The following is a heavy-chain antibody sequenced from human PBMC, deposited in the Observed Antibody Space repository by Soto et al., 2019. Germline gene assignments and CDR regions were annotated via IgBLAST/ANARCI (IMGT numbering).Heavy chain of an antibody. J-gene: IGHJ4*02. Sequence: SAKVSCKDPGGTFSSYGTSWARQAPGQGLEWMGGIIPMFGTAAHTQDFQGRLTITADESTSTAYMELSSLRSEDTAVYFCARSVGVTTLSYLDYWGQGTLVTVS. CDR1: GGTFSSYG. CDR3: ARSVGVTTLSYLDY. D-gene: IGHD1-26*01. CDR2: IIPMFGTA. V-gene: IGHV1-69*13.